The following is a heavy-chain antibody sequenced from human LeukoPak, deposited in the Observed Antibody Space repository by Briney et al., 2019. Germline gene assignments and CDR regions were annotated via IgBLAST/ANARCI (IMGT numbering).Heavy chain of an antibody. J-gene: IGHJ4*02. CDR2: ISNDGSTT. V-gene: IGHV3-74*01. Sequence: GGSLRLSCAASGFTFSNYWIHWVRQAPGKGLVWVSRISNDGSTTAYADSVEGRFTLSRDNAKSTLYLQMNSLRAEDTALYYCARERGFNYFDYWGPGTLVTVSS. CDR3: ARERGFNYFDY. CDR1: GFTFSNYW.